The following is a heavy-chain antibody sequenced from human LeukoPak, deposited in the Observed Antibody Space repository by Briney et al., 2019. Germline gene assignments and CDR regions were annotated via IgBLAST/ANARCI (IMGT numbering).Heavy chain of an antibody. CDR1: GGSFSGYY. CDR3: ARHYGSGSYYRNAYFDY. V-gene: IGHV4-34*01. Sequence: SETLSLTCAVYGGSFSGYYWSWIRQPPGKGLEWIGEINHSGSTNYNPSLKSRVTISVHTSKNQFSLKLSSVTAADTAVYYCARHYGSGSYYRNAYFDYWGQGTLVTVSS. D-gene: IGHD3-10*01. CDR2: INHSGST. J-gene: IGHJ4*02.